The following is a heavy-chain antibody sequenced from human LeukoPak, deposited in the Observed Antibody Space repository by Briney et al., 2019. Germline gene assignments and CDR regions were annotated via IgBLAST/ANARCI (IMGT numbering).Heavy chain of an antibody. D-gene: IGHD5-24*01. V-gene: IGHV1-2*02. CDR2: INPNSGGT. CDR1: RYTFTDFL. J-gene: IGHJ4*02. CDR3: ARSMATVSTPAY. Sequence: ASVKVSCKASRYTFTDFLLHWVRQAPGQGLEWMGWINPNSGGTNYAQKFQGRVTMTRDTSISTAYMELSRLRSDDTAVYYCARSMATVSTPAYCAQGTLSPSPQ.